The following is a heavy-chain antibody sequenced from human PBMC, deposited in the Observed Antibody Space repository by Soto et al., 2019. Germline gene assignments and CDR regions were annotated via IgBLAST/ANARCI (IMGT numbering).Heavy chain of an antibody. Sequence: GGSLRLSCAASGFTFSSYAMSWVRQAPGKGLEWVSAISGSGGSTYYADSVKGRFTISRDNSKNTLYLQMNSLRAEDTAVYYCASTATEDYGSGTYYYYYGMDVWGQGTTVTVSS. V-gene: IGHV3-23*01. CDR3: ASTATEDYGSGTYYYYYGMDV. CDR1: GFTFSSYA. D-gene: IGHD3-10*01. J-gene: IGHJ6*02. CDR2: ISGSGGST.